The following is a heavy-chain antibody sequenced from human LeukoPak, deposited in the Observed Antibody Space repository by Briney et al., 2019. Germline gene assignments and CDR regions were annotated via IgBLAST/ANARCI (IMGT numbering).Heavy chain of an antibody. V-gene: IGHV3-30-3*01. CDR3: VRDLLAAAGTHPDY. CDR2: ISYDGSNK. CDR1: GFTFSSYA. J-gene: IGHJ4*02. Sequence: GRSLRLSCAASGFTFSSYAMHWVRQAPGKGLEWVAVISYDGSNKYYADSVKGRFTISRDNSKNTLYLQMNSLRAEDTAVYYCVRDLLAAAGTHPDYWGQGTLVTVSS. D-gene: IGHD6-13*01.